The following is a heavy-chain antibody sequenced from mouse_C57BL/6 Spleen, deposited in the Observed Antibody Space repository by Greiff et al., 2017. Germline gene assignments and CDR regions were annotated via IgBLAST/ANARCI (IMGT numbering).Heavy chain of an antibody. D-gene: IGHD1-1*01. CDR3: ARKITGYYFDY. J-gene: IGHJ2*01. CDR2: IYPGDGDT. Sequence: VHLVESGPELVKPGASVKISCKASGYAFSSSWMNWVKQRPGKGLEWIGRIYPGDGDTNYNGKFKGKATLTADKSSSTAYMQLSSLTSEDSAVYFCARKITGYYFDYWGQGTTLTVSS. CDR1: GYAFSSSW. V-gene: IGHV1-82*01.